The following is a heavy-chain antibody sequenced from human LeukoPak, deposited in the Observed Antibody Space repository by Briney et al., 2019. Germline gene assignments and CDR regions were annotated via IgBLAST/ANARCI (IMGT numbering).Heavy chain of an antibody. CDR1: LDSTTSNFW. D-gene: IGHD1-14*01. Sequence: SETLSLTCTVSLDSTTSNFWSWVRQPPRKILEWIGEIHRSGSPNYNPSLQSRVTISIDRSRNQIVLELSSVTAADTAVYYCAREILGGFNPGAYWGQGTLVTVSS. J-gene: IGHJ4*02. V-gene: IGHV4-4*02. CDR3: AREILGGFNPGAY. CDR2: IHRSGSP.